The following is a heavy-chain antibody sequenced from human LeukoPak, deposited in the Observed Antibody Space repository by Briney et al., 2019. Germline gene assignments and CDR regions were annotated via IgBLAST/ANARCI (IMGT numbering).Heavy chain of an antibody. CDR3: ARGFDDYGDYRRAFDI. CDR1: GYTFTSYD. CDR2: MNPNSGNT. Sequence: GASVKVSCKASGYTFTSYDINWVRQATGQGLEWMGWMNPNSGNTGYAQKFQGRVTMTRNTSISTAYMELSSLRSEDTAVYYCARGFDDYGDYRRAFDIWGQGTMVTVSS. V-gene: IGHV1-8*01. D-gene: IGHD4-17*01. J-gene: IGHJ3*02.